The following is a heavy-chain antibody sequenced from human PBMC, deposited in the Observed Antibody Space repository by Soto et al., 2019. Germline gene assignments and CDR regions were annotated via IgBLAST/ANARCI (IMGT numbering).Heavy chain of an antibody. CDR1: GFTVSSNY. J-gene: IGHJ6*02. V-gene: IGHV3-53*01. CDR2: IYSGGST. CDR3: ARDFVVVAAAGRASYYYYGMSA. Sequence: EVQLVESGGGLIQPGGSLRLSCAASGFTVSSNYMSWVRQAPGKGLEWVSVIYSGGSTYYADSVKGRFTISRDNSKNTLSLQMTSLRAADTAVYYCARDFVVVAAAGRASYYYYGMSAWGQGPTVTVSS. D-gene: IGHD2-15*01.